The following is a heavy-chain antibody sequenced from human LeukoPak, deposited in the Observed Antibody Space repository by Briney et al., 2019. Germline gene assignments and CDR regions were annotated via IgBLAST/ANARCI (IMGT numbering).Heavy chain of an antibody. CDR2: IRYDGSNK. D-gene: IGHD2-8*01. J-gene: IGHJ4*02. CDR3: ATIRGYGDY. Sequence: GGSLRLSCAASGFTFSNAWMSWVRQAPGKGLEWVAFIRYDGSNKYYADSVKGRFTISRDNSKNTLYLQMNSLRAEDTAVYYCATIRGYGDYWGQGTLVTVSS. CDR1: GFTFSNAW. V-gene: IGHV3-30*02.